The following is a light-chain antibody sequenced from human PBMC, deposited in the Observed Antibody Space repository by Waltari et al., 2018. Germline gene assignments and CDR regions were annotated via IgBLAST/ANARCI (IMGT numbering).Light chain of an antibody. J-gene: IGKJ2*01. CDR3: QQYNNWPPMYT. CDR2: GAS. CDR1: QSVSSN. V-gene: IGKV3-15*01. Sequence: RASQSVSSNLAWYQQKPGQAPRLLIYGASTRATGIPARFSGSGSGTEFTLTISSLQSEDFAVYYCQQYNNWPPMYTFGQGTKLEXK.